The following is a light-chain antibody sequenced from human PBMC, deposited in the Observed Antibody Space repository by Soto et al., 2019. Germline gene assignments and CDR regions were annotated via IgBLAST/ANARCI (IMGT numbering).Light chain of an antibody. J-gene: IGKJ4*01. CDR3: QQADSFPLT. CDR2: GAS. CDR1: QDISSL. V-gene: IGKV1D-12*01. Sequence: DIQMTQSPSSVSASIGDRVTITCRASQDISSLLAWYQQKPGKAPKLLIYGASTLQSGVPSRFSGSGSGTYFTLTISSLQPEDFATYFCQQADSFPLTFGGGTKVEIK.